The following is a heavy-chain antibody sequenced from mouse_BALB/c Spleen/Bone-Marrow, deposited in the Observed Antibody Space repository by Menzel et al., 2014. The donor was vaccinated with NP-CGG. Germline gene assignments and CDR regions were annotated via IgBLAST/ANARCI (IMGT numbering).Heavy chain of an antibody. CDR2: IRLKSNNYAT. J-gene: IGHJ3*01. CDR3: TDYSWFPY. V-gene: IGHV6-6*02. CDR1: GFTFSNYW. D-gene: IGHD1-1*01. Sequence: EVKLEESGGGLVQPGGSMKLSCVASGFTFSNYWMNWVRQSPEKGLEWVAEIRLKSNNYATHYAESVKGRFTISRDDSKSSVYLQMNNLRTEDTGIYYCTDYSWFPYWGQGTLVTVSA.